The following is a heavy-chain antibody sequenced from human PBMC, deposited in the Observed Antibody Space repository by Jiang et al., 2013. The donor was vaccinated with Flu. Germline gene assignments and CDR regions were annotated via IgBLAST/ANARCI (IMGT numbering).Heavy chain of an antibody. D-gene: IGHD4-23*01. J-gene: IGHJ2*01. CDR1: GYTFTSYG. Sequence: SGAEVKKPGASVKLSCKASGYTFTSYGIHWLRQGPGQRLEWVGWIHAANGNTKYSQKFQERVTIFRDISANTAYIELSSLGSEDVAVFYCARQGFGGNSYWSFDLWGRGTLVTVSS. V-gene: IGHV1-3*01. CDR2: IHAANGNT. CDR3: ARQGFGGNSYWSFDL.